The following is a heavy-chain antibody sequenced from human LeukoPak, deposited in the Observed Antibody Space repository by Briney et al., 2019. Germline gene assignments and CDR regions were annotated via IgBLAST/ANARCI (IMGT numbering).Heavy chain of an antibody. CDR1: AFTFSSYA. V-gene: IGHV3-23*01. CDR3: AKGIEARFYYGMDV. Sequence: GGSLRLSCAASAFTFSSYAMSWVRQAPGKGLEWVSAISGSGGSTSYADSVKGRFTISRDNSKNTLYLQMNSLRAEDTAVYYCAKGIEARFYYGMDVWGQGTTVTVSS. D-gene: IGHD6-6*01. J-gene: IGHJ6*02. CDR2: ISGSGGST.